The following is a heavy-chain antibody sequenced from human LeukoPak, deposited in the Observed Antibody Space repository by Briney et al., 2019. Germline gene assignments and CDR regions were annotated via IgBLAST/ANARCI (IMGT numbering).Heavy chain of an antibody. CDR3: ARDLGGMIVSGYFDY. CDR1: GFTFSSYS. D-gene: IGHD3-22*01. CDR2: ISSSSSYI. V-gene: IGHV3-21*01. J-gene: IGHJ4*02. Sequence: GGSLRLSCAASGFTFSSYSMNWVRQAPGKGLEWVSSISSSSSYIYYADSVKGRFTISRDNAKNSLYLQVNSLRAEDTAVYYCARDLGGMIVSGYFDYWGQGTLVTVSS.